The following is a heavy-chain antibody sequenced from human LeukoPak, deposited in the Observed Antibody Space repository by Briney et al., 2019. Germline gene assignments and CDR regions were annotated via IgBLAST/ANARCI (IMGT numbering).Heavy chain of an antibody. J-gene: IGHJ4*02. CDR1: GGSISSYY. D-gene: IGHD1-26*01. CDR2: IYYSGST. Sequence: SETLSLTCTVSGGSISSYYWSWIRQPPGKGLEWIGYIYYSGSTNYNPSLKSRVTISVDTSKNQFSLKLSSVTAADTAVYYCARYASGSYFDYWGQGTLVTVSS. CDR3: ARYASGSYFDY. V-gene: IGHV4-59*08.